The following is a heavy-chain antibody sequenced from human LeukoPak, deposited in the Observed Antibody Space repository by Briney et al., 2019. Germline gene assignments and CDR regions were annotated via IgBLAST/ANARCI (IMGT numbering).Heavy chain of an antibody. CDR1: GFTFSSYS. Sequence: GVSLRLSCAASGFTFSSYSMNWVRQAPGKGLEWVSSISSSSSYIYYADSVKGRFTISRDNAKNSLYLQMNSLRAEDTAVYYCARDNRYYGSGSYSDYWGQGTLVTVSS. V-gene: IGHV3-21*01. J-gene: IGHJ4*02. CDR3: ARDNRYYGSGSYSDY. D-gene: IGHD3-10*01. CDR2: ISSSSSYI.